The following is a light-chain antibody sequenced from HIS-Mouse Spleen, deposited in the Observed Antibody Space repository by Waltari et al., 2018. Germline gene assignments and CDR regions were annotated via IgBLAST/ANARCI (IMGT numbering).Light chain of an antibody. CDR3: CSYAGSHPVV. CDR2: EDS. Sequence: SYELTQPPSVSVSPGQTARITCSGDALPKKYAYWYQQKSGQAPVLVIYEDSKRPSGIPERFSGSKSGNTASLTISGLQAEDEADYYCCSYAGSHPVVFGGGTKLTVL. J-gene: IGLJ2*01. CDR1: ALPKKY. V-gene: IGLV3-10*01.